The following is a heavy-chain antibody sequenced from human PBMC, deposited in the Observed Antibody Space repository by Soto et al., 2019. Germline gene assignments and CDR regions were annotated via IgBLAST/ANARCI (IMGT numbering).Heavy chain of an antibody. CDR3: ARDRGYSSLDY. CDR1: GFTGRSSG. J-gene: IGHJ4*02. CDR2: IKEDGSEK. V-gene: IGHV3-7*01. Sequence: GGSLRLSCAASGFTGRSSGMNWVRQAPGKGLEGVAGIKEDGSEKYYVEFVKGRFTISRDNAENSLYLQMNSLRAEDTAVYYCARDRGYSSLDYWGLGTLVTVSS. D-gene: IGHD5-18*01.